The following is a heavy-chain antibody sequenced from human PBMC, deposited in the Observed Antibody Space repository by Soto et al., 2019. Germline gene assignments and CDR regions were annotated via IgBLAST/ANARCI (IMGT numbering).Heavy chain of an antibody. V-gene: IGHV4-59*01. J-gene: IGHJ6*03. CDR3: ARVSSTSLKGLWYYYYMDV. CDR1: GGSISSYY. CDR2: IYYSGST. D-gene: IGHD2-2*01. Sequence: SETLSLTCTVSGGSISSYYWSWIRQPPGKGLEWIGYIYYSGSTNYNPSLKSRVTISVDTSKNQFSLKLSSVTAADTAVYYCARVSSTSLKGLWYYYYMDVWGKGTTVTVSS.